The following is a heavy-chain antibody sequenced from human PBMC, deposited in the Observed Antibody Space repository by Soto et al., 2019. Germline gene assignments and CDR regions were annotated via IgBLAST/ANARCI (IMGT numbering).Heavy chain of an antibody. J-gene: IGHJ6*02. CDR3: ARKGGYYPYYYGMDV. Sequence: PSETLSLTCTVSGGSISSSSYYWGWIRQPPGKGLEWIGSIYYSGSTYYNPSLKSRVTISVDTSKNQFSLKLSSVTAADTAVYYCARKGGYYPYYYGMDVWGQGTTVTVSS. CDR1: GGSISSSSYY. D-gene: IGHD3-3*01. CDR2: IYYSGST. V-gene: IGHV4-39*01.